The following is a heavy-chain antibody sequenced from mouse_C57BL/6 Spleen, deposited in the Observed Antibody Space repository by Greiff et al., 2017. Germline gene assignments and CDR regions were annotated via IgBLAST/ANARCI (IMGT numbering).Heavy chain of an antibody. CDR2: IYPRSGNT. Sequence: VKLMESGAELARPGASVKLSCKASGYTFTSYGISWVKQRTGQGLEWIGEIYPRSGNTYYNEKFKGKATLTADKSSSTAYMELRSLTSEDSAVYFCARKGYSNYGDYAMDYWGQGTSVTVSS. CDR3: ARKGYSNYGDYAMDY. D-gene: IGHD2-5*01. J-gene: IGHJ4*01. CDR1: GYTFTSYG. V-gene: IGHV1-81*01.